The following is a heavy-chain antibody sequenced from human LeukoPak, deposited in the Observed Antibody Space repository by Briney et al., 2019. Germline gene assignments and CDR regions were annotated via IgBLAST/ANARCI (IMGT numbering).Heavy chain of an antibody. CDR1: GFTFSSYA. Sequence: PGGSLRLSCAASGFTFSSYAMSWVRQAPGKGLEWVSGIVGISGSPNYADSVKGRFTVSRDTSKNTLYLQMNSLRAEDTAVYYCAKDRDYYDSSGYDYWGQGTLVTVSS. V-gene: IGHV3-23*01. CDR2: IVGISGSP. J-gene: IGHJ4*02. D-gene: IGHD3-22*01. CDR3: AKDRDYYDSSGYDY.